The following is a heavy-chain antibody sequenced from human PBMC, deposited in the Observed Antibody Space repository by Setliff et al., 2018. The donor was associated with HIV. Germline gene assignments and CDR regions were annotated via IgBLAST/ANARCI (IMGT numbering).Heavy chain of an antibody. Sequence: ASVKVSCKASGYTFTSYGLTWVRQAPGQGLEWMGWISTYSGDTSYAQNLQGRVTMTTDTSTTTGYMELRSLRSDDTAVYYCARVKNIAVVILDAFDIWGQGTVVTVSS. CDR1: GYTFTSYG. V-gene: IGHV1-18*01. D-gene: IGHD6-19*01. J-gene: IGHJ3*02. CDR3: ARVKNIAVVILDAFDI. CDR2: ISTYSGDT.